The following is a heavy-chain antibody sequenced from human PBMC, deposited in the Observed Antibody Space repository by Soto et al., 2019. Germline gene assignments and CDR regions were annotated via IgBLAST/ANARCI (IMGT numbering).Heavy chain of an antibody. CDR1: GGSISSGGYY. CDR2: IYYSGST. D-gene: IGHD3-22*01. CDR3: ARDSTYYYDSSGYYGVSHFDY. Sequence: TLSLTCTVSGGSISSGGYYWSWIRQHPGKGREWIGYIYYSGSTYYNPSLKSRVTISVDTSKNQFSLKLSSVTAADTAVYYCARDSTYYYDSSGYYGVSHFDYWGQGTLVTVSS. V-gene: IGHV4-31*03. J-gene: IGHJ4*02.